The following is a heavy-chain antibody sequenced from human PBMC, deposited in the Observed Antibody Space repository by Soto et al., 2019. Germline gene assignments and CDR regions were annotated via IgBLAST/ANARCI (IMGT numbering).Heavy chain of an antibody. CDR1: GFTFSSYW. CDR2: INSDGSIT. J-gene: IGHJ4*02. Sequence: EVQLVESGGGLVQPGGSLRLSCAASGFTFSSYWMHWVRQVPEKGLVWVSRINSDGSITNYADAVKGRFTISRDNVKNTLYLQTNSLRAEDTAVYYCVRYPRSVGGSYRPDYWGQGTLVTVSS. V-gene: IGHV3-74*01. D-gene: IGHD3-16*02. CDR3: VRYPRSVGGSYRPDY.